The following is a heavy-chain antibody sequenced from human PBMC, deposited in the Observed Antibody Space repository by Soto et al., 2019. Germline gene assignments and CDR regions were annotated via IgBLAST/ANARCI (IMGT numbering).Heavy chain of an antibody. J-gene: IGHJ4*02. CDR1: GYTLTELS. D-gene: IGHD3-3*01. V-gene: IGHV1-24*01. CDR3: ATVITIFGVVITPFDY. CDR2: FDPEDGET. Sequence: ASVKVSCKVSGYTLTELSMHWVRQAPGKGLEWMGGFDPEDGETIYAQKFQGRVTMTEDTSTDTAYMELSSLRSEDTAVYYCATVITIFGVVITPFDYWGQGTLVTVSS.